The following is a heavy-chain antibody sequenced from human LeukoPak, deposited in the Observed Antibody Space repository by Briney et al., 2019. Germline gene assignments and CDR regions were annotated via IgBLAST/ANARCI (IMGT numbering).Heavy chain of an antibody. J-gene: IGHJ6*03. D-gene: IGHD4-17*01. CDR1: GGSISSYY. CDR2: IYTSGST. CDR3: ARSPTVTTYYYYYMDV. Sequence: SETLSLTCTVSGGSISSYYWSWIRQPAGKGLEWIGRIYTSGSTNYNPSLKSRVTMSVDTSKNQFSLKLSSVTAADTAVYYCARSPTVTTYYYYYMDVWGKGTTVTVSS. V-gene: IGHV4-4*07.